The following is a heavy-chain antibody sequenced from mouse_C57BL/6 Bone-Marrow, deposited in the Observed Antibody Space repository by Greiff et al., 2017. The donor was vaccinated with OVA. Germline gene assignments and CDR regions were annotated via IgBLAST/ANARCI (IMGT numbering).Heavy chain of an antibody. CDR3: ARHDSSYYFDY. CDR1: GYTFTSYW. CDR2: IDPSDSYT. D-gene: IGHD1-1*01. V-gene: IGHV1-69*01. Sequence: VQLQQPGAELVMPGASVKLSCKASGYTFTSYWMHWVKQRPGQGLEWIGEIDPSDSYTNYNQKFKGKSTLTVDKSSSTAYMQLSSLTSEDSAVYYCARHDSSYYFDYWGQGTTLTVSS. J-gene: IGHJ2*01.